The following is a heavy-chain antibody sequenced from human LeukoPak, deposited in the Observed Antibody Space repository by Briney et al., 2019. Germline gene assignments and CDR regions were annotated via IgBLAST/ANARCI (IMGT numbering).Heavy chain of an antibody. CDR2: ISGSGGST. CDR3: ARDPAAFYYYYYMDV. CDR1: GFTFSSYA. Sequence: GGSLRLSCAASGFTFSSYAMSWVRQAPGKGLEWVSAISGSGGSTYYADSVKGRFTISRDNSKNTLYLQMNSLRAEDTAVYYCARDPAAFYYYYYMDVWGKGTTVTVSS. J-gene: IGHJ6*03. D-gene: IGHD6-25*01. V-gene: IGHV3-23*01.